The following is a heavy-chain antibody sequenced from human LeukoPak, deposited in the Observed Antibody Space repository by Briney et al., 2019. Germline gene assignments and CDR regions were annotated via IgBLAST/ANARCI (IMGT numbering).Heavy chain of an antibody. V-gene: IGHV3-21*01. CDR1: GFTFSSYS. J-gene: IGHJ4*02. CDR2: ISSSSSYI. CDR3: ASPMYSSSWSFVY. D-gene: IGHD6-13*01. Sequence: PGGSLRLSCAASGFTFSSYSMNWVRQAPGKGLEWVSSISSSSSYIYYADSVKGRFTISRDNAKNSLYLQMNSLRAEDTAVYYCASPMYSSSWSFVYWGQGTLVTVSS.